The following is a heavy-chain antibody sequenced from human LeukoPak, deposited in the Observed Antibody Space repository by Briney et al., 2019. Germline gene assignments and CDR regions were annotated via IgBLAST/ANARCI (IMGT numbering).Heavy chain of an antibody. CDR3: ARFRYSYGDYFDY. D-gene: IGHD4-17*01. J-gene: IGHJ4*02. Sequence: GESLKISCKGSGYSSTSYWIGWVRQMPGKGLEWMGIIYPGDSDTRYSPSFQGQVTISADKSISTAYLRWSSLKASDTAMYYCARFRYSYGDYFDYWGQGTLVTVSS. V-gene: IGHV5-51*01. CDR1: GYSSTSYW. CDR2: IYPGDSDT.